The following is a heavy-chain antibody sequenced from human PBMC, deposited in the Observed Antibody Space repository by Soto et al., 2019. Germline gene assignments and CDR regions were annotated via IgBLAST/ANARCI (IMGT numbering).Heavy chain of an antibody. Sequence: GGSLRLSCAASGFTFNTYSMNWVRQVPGKGLEWVSDISSSGTTYYSDSVKGRFTISRDNDQNSLYLQINSLRAEDTAVYYCAKERSVVATTPDFDDPGQGTRVTVSS. CDR2: ISSSGTT. CDR1: GFTFNTYS. J-gene: IGHJ4*02. CDR3: AKERSVVATTPDFDD. V-gene: IGHV3-48*01. D-gene: IGHD5-12*01.